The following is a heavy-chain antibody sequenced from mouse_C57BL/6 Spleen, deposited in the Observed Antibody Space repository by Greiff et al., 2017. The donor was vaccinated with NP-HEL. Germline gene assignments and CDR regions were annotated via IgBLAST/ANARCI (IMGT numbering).Heavy chain of an antibody. D-gene: IGHD1-1*01. Sequence: VHVKQSGPELVKPGASVKMSCKASGYTFTDYNMHWVKQSHGKSLEWIGYINPNNGGTSYNQKFKGKATLTVNKSSSTAYMELRSLTSEDSAVYYCARDLRYFDYWGQGTTLTVSS. J-gene: IGHJ2*01. V-gene: IGHV1-22*01. CDR3: ARDLRYFDY. CDR2: INPNNGGT. CDR1: GYTFTDYN.